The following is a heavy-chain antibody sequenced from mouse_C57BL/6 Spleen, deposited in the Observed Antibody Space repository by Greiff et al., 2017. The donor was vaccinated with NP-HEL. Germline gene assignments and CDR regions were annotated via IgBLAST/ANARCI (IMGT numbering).Heavy chain of an antibody. CDR1: GYAFSSSW. D-gene: IGHD3-3*01. Sequence: QVQLQQSGPELVKPGASVKISCKASGYAFSSSWMNWVKQRPGQGLEWIGRIYPGDGDTNYNGKFKGKATLTADKSSSTAYMQLSSLTSEDSAVYFCAREGTGYYAMDYWGQGTSVTVSS. CDR2: IYPGDGDT. J-gene: IGHJ4*01. V-gene: IGHV1-82*01. CDR3: AREGTGYYAMDY.